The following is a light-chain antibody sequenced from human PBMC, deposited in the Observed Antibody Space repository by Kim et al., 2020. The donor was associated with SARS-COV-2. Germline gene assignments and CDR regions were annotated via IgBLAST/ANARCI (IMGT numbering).Light chain of an antibody. CDR1: NIGSKS. J-gene: IGLJ3*02. CDR3: QVWDSSSDHWV. Sequence: APGKTARITCGGNNIGSKSVHWYQQKPGQAPVLVIYYDSDRPSGIPERFSGSNFGNTATLTISGVEAGDEADYYCQVWDSSSDHWVFGGGTKLTVL. V-gene: IGLV3-21*04. CDR2: YDS.